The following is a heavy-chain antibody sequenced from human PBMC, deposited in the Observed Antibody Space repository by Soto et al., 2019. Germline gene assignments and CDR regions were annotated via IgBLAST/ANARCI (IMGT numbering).Heavy chain of an antibody. CDR1: GYTFTSYG. V-gene: IGHV1-18*01. CDR2: ISAYNGNT. J-gene: IGHJ4*02. CDR3: ARGGFDILPCYFYYIDY. D-gene: IGHD3-9*01. Sequence: ASVKVSCKASGYTFTSYGIGWVRQAPGQGLEWMGWISAYNGNTNYAQKLQGRVTMTTDTSTSTAYMELRSLRSDDTAVYYCARGGFDILPCYFYYIDYWGQGTLVSVSS.